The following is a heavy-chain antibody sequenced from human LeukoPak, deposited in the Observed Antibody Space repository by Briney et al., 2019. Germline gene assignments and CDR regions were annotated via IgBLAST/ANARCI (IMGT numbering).Heavy chain of an antibody. D-gene: IGHD3-10*01. CDR3: ARDFERSYYGSGSPSL. CDR2: ISAYNGNT. J-gene: IGHJ4*02. CDR1: GYTFTSYG. V-gene: IGHV1-18*01. Sequence: ASVKVSCKASGYTFTSYGISWVRQAPGQGLEWMGWISAYNGNTNYAQKLQGRVTMTTDTSTSTAYMGLRSLRSDDTAVYYCARDFERSYYGSGSPSLWGQGTLVTVSS.